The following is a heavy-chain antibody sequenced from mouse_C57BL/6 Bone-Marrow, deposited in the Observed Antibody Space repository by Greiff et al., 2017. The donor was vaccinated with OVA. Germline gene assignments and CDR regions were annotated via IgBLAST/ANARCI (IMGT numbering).Heavy chain of an antibody. D-gene: IGHD1-1*01. V-gene: IGHV5-6*01. CDR1: GFTFSSYG. CDR3: ARHPSYYYGSSYDY. Sequence: EVQRVESGGDLVKPGGSLKLSCAASGFTFSSYGLSWVRQPPDKRLEWVATISSGGSYTYYPASVKGRFTIYRDNAKNTLYLQMSSLKSEDTAMYYCARHPSYYYGSSYDYWGQGTTLTVSS. J-gene: IGHJ2*01. CDR2: ISSGGSYT.